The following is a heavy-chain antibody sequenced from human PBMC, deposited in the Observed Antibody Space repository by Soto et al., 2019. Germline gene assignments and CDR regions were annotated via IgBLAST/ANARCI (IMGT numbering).Heavy chain of an antibody. CDR2: ISPYTGNT. CDR1: GYIFVNYG. CDR3: VMVDNYVTPTPQDV. D-gene: IGHD3-16*01. V-gene: IGHV1-18*01. J-gene: IGHJ6*02. Sequence: QVQLVQSGDEVKKPGSSVKVSCKASGYIFVNYGIAWVRQAPGQGLEWMGCISPYTGNTHSATKIQGRFTVTTDTSTSTAYMDLRSLTSDDTAVLYCVMVDNYVTPTPQDVWGQGTTVTVSS.